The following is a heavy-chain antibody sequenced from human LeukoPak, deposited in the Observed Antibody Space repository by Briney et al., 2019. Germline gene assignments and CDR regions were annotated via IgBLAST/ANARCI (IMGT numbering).Heavy chain of an antibody. CDR2: IIPILGIA. D-gene: IGHD3-10*01. CDR1: GGTFSSYA. V-gene: IGHV1-69*04. CDR3: ARGEVSYYGSGSSYYFDY. Sequence: ASVKVSCKASGGTFSSYAISWVRQAPGQGLEWMGRIIPILGIANYAQKFQGRVTITADKSTSTAYMELSSLRSEDTAVYYCARGEVSYYGSGSSYYFDYWGQGTLVTVSS. J-gene: IGHJ4*02.